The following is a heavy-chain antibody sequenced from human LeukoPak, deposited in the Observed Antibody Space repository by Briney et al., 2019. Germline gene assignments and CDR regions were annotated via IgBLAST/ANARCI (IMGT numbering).Heavy chain of an antibody. CDR2: ISFDGGNK. CDR1: GFTFSMSA. D-gene: IGHD6-13*01. V-gene: IGHV3-30-3*01. J-gene: IGHJ4*02. Sequence: RGSLRLSCATSGFTFSMSAMHWVRLAPGKGLDWVAVISFDGGNKFYADSVKGRFSISRDNSKNTLYLQMNSLGLDDTAVYFCARGRAGTAAAGFDYWGQGTLVTVSS. CDR3: ARGRAGTAAAGFDY.